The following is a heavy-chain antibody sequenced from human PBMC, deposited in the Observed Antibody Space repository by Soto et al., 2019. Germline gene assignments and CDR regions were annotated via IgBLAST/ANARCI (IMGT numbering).Heavy chain of an antibody. V-gene: IGHV3-23*01. CDR1: GFTFSNYA. Sequence: EVQLLESGGGLVQPGGSLRLSCAASGFTFSNYAMTWVRQAPGKGLEWVSAIGGSGGATYYADSVKGRFTVSRDNSKNTLYRQVNSLRAEDTAVYYCAKDYIGVIPDAFDIWGQGTMVTVSS. J-gene: IGHJ3*02. CDR2: IGGSGGAT. D-gene: IGHD3-16*02. CDR3: AKDYIGVIPDAFDI.